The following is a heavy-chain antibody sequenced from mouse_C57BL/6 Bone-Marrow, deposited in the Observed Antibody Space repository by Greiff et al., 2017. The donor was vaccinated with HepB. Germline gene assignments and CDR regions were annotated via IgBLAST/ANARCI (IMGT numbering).Heavy chain of an antibody. CDR2: INPYNGGT. J-gene: IGHJ3*01. V-gene: IGHV1-19*01. Sequence: EVMLVESGPVLVKPGASVKMSCKASGYTFTDYYMNWVKQSHGKSLEWIGVINPYNGGTSYNQKFKGKATLTVDKSSSTAYMELNSLTSEDSAVYYCARRAGDYDGAWFAYWGQGTLVTVSA. CDR1: GYTFTDYY. D-gene: IGHD2-4*01. CDR3: ARRAGDYDGAWFAY.